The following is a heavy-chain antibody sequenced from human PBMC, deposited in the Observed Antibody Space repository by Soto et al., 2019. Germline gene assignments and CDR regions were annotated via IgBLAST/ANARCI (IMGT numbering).Heavy chain of an antibody. CDR2: IWHDGSNK. V-gene: IGHV3-33*01. D-gene: IGHD2-2*02. J-gene: IGHJ5*01. CDR3: ARGPIQYPWRLDS. CDR1: GFTFSSYG. Sequence: QVQLVESGGGVVQPGRSLRLSCAASGFTFSSYGMHWVRQSPGKGLEWVVVIWHDGSNKDYADSMKGRFTISRDTSKNTLYLQTNRMSAGDTAGDYCARGPIQYPWRLDSWGQGTLVTVSS.